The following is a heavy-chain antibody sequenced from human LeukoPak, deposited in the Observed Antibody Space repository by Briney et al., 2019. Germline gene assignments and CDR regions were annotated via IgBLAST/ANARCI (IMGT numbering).Heavy chain of an antibody. CDR1: GDSISGFY. CDR3: ARGDGYNHY. Sequence: PSQTLSLSCTVSGDSISGFYWCWIRQPPWKGLEWIGHIYSSGSSNYNPSLKSRVTISVDTSKNQFSLKLSSVTAADTAVYYCARGDGYNHYWGQGTLVTVSS. V-gene: IGHV4-4*09. J-gene: IGHJ4*02. D-gene: IGHD5-24*01. CDR2: IYSSGSS.